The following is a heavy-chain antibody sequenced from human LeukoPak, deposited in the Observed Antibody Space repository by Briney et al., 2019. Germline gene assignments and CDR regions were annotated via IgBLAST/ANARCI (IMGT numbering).Heavy chain of an antibody. V-gene: IGHV1-18*01. CDR3: ARLSGLGPDSPWELDR. Sequence: GASVKVSCKASGYTFTSYGINWVRQAPGQGLEWMGWINTYNGNTNYAQKLQGRVTMTTDTSTSTAYMELRSLRSDDTAVYYCARLSGLGPDSPWELDRWGQGTLVTVSS. J-gene: IGHJ4*02. CDR1: GYTFTSYG. D-gene: IGHD1-26*01. CDR2: INTYNGNT.